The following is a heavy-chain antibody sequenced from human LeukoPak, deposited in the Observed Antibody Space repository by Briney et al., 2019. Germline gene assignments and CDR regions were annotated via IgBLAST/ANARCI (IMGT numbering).Heavy chain of an antibody. Sequence: SATLSLTCTVSGGFISSSSYYWGRIRQPPGKWLGWIGSSYYGGSTYSYPSLKSRVTISVDTSKNQSALKLSSVTAADTAVYYCARHSGGRYYYDSSGLDYWGQGTLVTVSS. D-gene: IGHD3-22*01. CDR2: SYYGGST. J-gene: IGHJ4*02. CDR1: GGFISSSSYY. V-gene: IGHV4-39*01. CDR3: ARHSGGRYYYDSSGLDY.